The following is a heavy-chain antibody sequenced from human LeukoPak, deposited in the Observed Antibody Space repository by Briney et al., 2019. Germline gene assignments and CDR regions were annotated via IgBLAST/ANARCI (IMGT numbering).Heavy chain of an antibody. D-gene: IGHD3-10*01. J-gene: IGHJ6*04. CDR3: ATSPYYYGSGSYRYYYYGMDV. CDR1: GGSFSGYY. Sequence: SETLSLTCAVYGGSFSGYYWSWIRQPPGKGLEWIGEINHSGSTNYNPSLKSRVAMSVDTSKNQFSLKLSSVTAADTAVYYCATSPYYYGSGSYRYYYYGMDVWGKGTTVTVSS. CDR2: INHSGST. V-gene: IGHV4-34*01.